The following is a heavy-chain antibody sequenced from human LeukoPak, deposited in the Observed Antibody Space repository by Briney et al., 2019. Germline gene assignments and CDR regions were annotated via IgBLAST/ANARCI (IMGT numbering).Heavy chain of an antibody. CDR2: ISSSSSYI. CDR1: GFTFSSYS. CDR3: ARAPVSGSSWYSRNLDAFDI. D-gene: IGHD6-13*01. V-gene: IGHV3-21*01. J-gene: IGHJ3*02. Sequence: PGGSLRLSCAASGFTFSSYSMNWVRQAPGKGLEWVSSISSSSSYIYYADSVKGRFTISRDNAKNSLYLQMNSLRAEDTAVCYCARAPVSGSSWYSRNLDAFDIWGQGTMVTVSS.